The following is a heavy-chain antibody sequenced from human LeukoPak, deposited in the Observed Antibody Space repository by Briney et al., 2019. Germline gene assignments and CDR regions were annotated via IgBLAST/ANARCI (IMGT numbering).Heavy chain of an antibody. Sequence: ASVKVSCKASGYTFTNYDRNWVRQATGQGLEWMGWMNPNSGNTGYAQELQGRVTMTRNSSISTAFMELSSLRSEDTAVYYCARGGTIYDSILEDAFDIWGQGTMVTVSS. CDR3: ARGGTIYDSILEDAFDI. CDR1: GYTFTNYD. CDR2: MNPNSGNT. J-gene: IGHJ3*02. D-gene: IGHD3-22*01. V-gene: IGHV1-8*01.